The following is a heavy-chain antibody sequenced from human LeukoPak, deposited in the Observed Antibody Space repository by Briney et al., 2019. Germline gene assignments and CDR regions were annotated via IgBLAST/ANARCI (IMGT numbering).Heavy chain of an antibody. Sequence: GGSLRLSCAASGFTFSSYWMSWVRQAPGKGLEWVANIKQDGSEKYYVDSVKGRFTISRDNAKNSLYLQMNSLRAEDTAVYYCARDAIAAAVNNWFDPWGQGTLVTVSS. CDR2: IKQDGSEK. CDR1: GFTFSSYW. V-gene: IGHV3-7*01. CDR3: ARDAIAAAVNNWFDP. D-gene: IGHD6-13*01. J-gene: IGHJ5*02.